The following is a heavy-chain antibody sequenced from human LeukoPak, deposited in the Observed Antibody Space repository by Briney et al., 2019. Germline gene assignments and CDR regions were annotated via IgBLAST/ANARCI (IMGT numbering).Heavy chain of an antibody. Sequence: GGSLRLSCAASGLTYSRSYMSGVRQAPGKGLEWVSIIYNDGSTYYADSMKGRFTISRDNSKNTLYLQVNSLRAEATAMYYCARNILFAFDIWGQGTMVTVSS. CDR3: ARNILFAFDI. V-gene: IGHV3-53*01. CDR1: GLTYSRSY. J-gene: IGHJ3*02. CDR2: IYNDGST.